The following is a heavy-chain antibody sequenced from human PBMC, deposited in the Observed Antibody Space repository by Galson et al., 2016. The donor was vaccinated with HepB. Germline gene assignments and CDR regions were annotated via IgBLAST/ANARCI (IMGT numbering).Heavy chain of an antibody. CDR3: ARDWATPGIAAVADY. V-gene: IGHV1-3*01. CDR2: INVGNGDT. J-gene: IGHJ4*02. D-gene: IGHD6-13*01. CDR1: GYTFSNYA. Sequence: SVKVSCKASGYTFSNYAVHWVRQAPGQRFEWMGRINVGNGDTRYSQKFQDRVTITSDTPANTAYMELSSLKSEDTAVYYCARDWATPGIAAVADYWGQGTLVTVSS.